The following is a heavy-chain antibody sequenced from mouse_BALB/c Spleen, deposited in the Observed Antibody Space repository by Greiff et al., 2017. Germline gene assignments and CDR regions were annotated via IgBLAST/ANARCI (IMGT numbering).Heavy chain of an antibody. Sequence: EVKLMESGPGLVKPSQSLSLTCTVTGYSITSDYAWNWIRQFPGNKLEWMGYISYSGSTSYNPSLKSRISITRDTSKNQFFLQLNSVTTEDTATYYCARSGLLRFYAMDYWGQGTSVTVSS. CDR3: ARSGLLRFYAMDY. V-gene: IGHV3-2*02. CDR1: GYSITSDYA. CDR2: ISYSGST. J-gene: IGHJ4*01. D-gene: IGHD1-1*01.